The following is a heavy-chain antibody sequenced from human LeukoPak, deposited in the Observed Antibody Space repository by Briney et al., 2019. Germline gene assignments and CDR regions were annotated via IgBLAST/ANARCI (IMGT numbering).Heavy chain of an antibody. CDR2: INTNTGNP. CDR3: ATTDTRRPYYYYGMDV. Sequence: ASVKVSCKASGYTFTSYAMNWVRQAPGQGLEWMGWINTNTGNPTYAQGFTGRFVFSLDTSVSTAYLQISSLKAEDTAVYYCATTDTRRPYYYYGMDVWGQGTTVTVSS. J-gene: IGHJ6*02. V-gene: IGHV7-4-1*02. CDR1: GYTFTSYA. D-gene: IGHD4-17*01.